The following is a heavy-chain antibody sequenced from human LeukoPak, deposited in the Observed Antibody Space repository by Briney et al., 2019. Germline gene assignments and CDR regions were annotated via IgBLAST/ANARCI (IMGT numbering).Heavy chain of an antibody. CDR2: ISSSSSYI. V-gene: IGHV3-21*01. Sequence: KPGGSLRLSCAASGFSFSRYSMNWVRQAPGQGLEWVSSISSSSSYIYYADSVKGRFTISRDNAKNSLYLQMNSLRVEDTAVYYCARAYQYYYGSGTRSPIDYWGQGTLVTVSS. D-gene: IGHD3-10*01. CDR3: ARAYQYYYGSGTRSPIDY. J-gene: IGHJ4*02. CDR1: GFSFSRYS.